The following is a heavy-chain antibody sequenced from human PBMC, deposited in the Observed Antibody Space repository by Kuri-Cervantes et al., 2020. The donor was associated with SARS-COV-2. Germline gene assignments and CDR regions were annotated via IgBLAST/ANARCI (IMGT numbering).Heavy chain of an antibody. J-gene: IGHJ6*02. CDR3: ARAQGGMRGPAQYYTMDV. Sequence: GESLKISCAASGFTFGSYWMHWVRQAPGKGLVWVSRITDDGSSTNYAYSVKGRFTISRDNAKNTLYLQMNSLRVEDTAVYFCARAQGGMRGPAQYYTMDVWGQGTTVTVSS. V-gene: IGHV3-74*01. CDR2: ITDDGSST. D-gene: IGHD3-16*01. CDR1: GFTFGSYW.